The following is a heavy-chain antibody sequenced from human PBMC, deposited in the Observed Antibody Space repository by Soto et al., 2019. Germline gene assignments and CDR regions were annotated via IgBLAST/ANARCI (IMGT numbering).Heavy chain of an antibody. Sequence: AGGSLRLSCATSGFPFSDYYMSWIRQAPGKVLEWLSHISPKSTYRNYADSVKGRFTISRDNTKSSLFLQMNSLGVEDTAVYYCARGGGGGLFEHWGQGVLVTVSS. CDR2: ISPKSTYR. CDR3: ARGGGGGLFEH. V-gene: IGHV3-11*06. CDR1: GFPFSDYY. J-gene: IGHJ4*02. D-gene: IGHD2-21*01.